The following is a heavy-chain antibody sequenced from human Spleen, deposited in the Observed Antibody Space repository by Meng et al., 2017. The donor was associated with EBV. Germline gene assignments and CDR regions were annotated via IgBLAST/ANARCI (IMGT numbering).Heavy chain of an antibody. Sequence: QGQVVQPGFEVKKPGSSVTVSCKASGDTFSNYAITWVRQAPGQGLEWMGGIIPMFDVVNYAQKFQGRVAISADKSTTTAHMELSSLTSDDTAMYFCARVHWTSGGYTAPFDHWGQGTLVTVSS. J-gene: IGHJ4*02. CDR3: ARVHWTSGGYTAPFDH. CDR2: IIPMFDVV. CDR1: GDTFSNYA. D-gene: IGHD2-2*02. V-gene: IGHV1-69*17.